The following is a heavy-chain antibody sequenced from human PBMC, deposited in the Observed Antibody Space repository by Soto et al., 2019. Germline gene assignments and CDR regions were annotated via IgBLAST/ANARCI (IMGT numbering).Heavy chain of an antibody. V-gene: IGHV1-18*01. D-gene: IGHD3-10*01. Sequence: AAVKFSWKAFGYTFTSYVISWVRQAPGRGLEWMGWISAYNGNTNYAEKLQGRVTMTTDTSTSTAYMELRSLRSDDTAVYYCAREEEYYGSGSYSLDAFDIWGQGTMVTDS. J-gene: IGHJ3*02. CDR1: GYTFTSYV. CDR2: ISAYNGNT. CDR3: AREEEYYGSGSYSLDAFDI.